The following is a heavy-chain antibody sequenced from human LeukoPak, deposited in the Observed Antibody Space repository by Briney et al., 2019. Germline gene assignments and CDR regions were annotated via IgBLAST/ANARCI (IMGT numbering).Heavy chain of an antibody. CDR1: GFTFSSYA. J-gene: IGHJ4*02. Sequence: GGSLRLSCAASGFTFSSYAMSWVRQAPGKGLEWVSAISGSGGSTYYADSVKGRFTISRDNSKNTLYLQMNSLRAEDTAVYYCATLEGFSGSGYWGQGTLVTVSS. D-gene: IGHD1-26*01. CDR2: ISGSGGST. CDR3: ATLEGFSGSGY. V-gene: IGHV3-23*01.